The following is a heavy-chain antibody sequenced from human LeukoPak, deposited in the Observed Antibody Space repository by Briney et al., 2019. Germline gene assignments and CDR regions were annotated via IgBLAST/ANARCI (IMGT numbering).Heavy chain of an antibody. J-gene: IGHJ6*02. CDR3: ARDEYGMDV. CDR1: GGTFSSYA. V-gene: IGHV1-18*01. Sequence: ASVKVSCKASGGTFSSYAVSWVRQAPGQGLEWMGWISAYNGNTNYAQKLRGRVTMTTDTSTSTAYMKLRSLRSDDTAVYYCARDEYGMDVWGQGTTVTVSS. CDR2: ISAYNGNT.